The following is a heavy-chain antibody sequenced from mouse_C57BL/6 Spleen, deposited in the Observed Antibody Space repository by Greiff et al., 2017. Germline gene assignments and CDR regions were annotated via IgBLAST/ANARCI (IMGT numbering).Heavy chain of an antibody. Sequence: QVQLKQPGAELVKPGASVKMSCKASGYTFTSYWITWVKQRPGQGLEWIGDIYPGSGSTNYNEKFKSKATLTVDTSSSTAYMQLSSLTSEDSAVYYCARGVITTVVAPFDYWGQGTTLTVSS. CDR1: GYTFTSYW. CDR3: ARGVITTVVAPFDY. CDR2: IYPGSGST. V-gene: IGHV1-55*01. J-gene: IGHJ2*01. D-gene: IGHD1-1*01.